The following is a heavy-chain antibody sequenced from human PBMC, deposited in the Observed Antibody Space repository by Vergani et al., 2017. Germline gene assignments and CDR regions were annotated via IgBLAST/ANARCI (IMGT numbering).Heavy chain of an antibody. CDR1: GGTFSSYT. Sequence: QVQLVQSGAEVKKPGSSVKVSCKASGGTFSSYTISWVRQAPGQGLEWMGRIIPILGIANYAQKFQGRVTITADKSTSTAYMELSSLRAEDTAVYYCARDSSSSWSLGYYGMDVWGQGP. CDR2: IIPILGIA. CDR3: ARDSSSSWSLGYYGMDV. V-gene: IGHV1-69*08. J-gene: IGHJ6*02. D-gene: IGHD6-13*01.